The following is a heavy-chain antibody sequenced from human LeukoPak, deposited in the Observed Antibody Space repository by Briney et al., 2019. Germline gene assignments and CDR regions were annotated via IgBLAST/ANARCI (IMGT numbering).Heavy chain of an antibody. D-gene: IGHD3-22*01. J-gene: IGHJ6*03. CDR3: AGGRDYYDSSGYYSDYYYYMDV. V-gene: IGHV1-18*01. CDR1: GYTFTSYG. Sequence: ASVKVSCKASGYTFTSYGISWVRQAPGQGLEWMGWISAYNGNTNYAQKLQGRVTMTTDTSTSTAYMELRSLRSEDTAVYYCAGGRDYYDSSGYYSDYYYYMDVWGKGTTVTVSS. CDR2: ISAYNGNT.